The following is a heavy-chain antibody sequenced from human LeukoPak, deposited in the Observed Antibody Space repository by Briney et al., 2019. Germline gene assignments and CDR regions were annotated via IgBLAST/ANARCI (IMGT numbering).Heavy chain of an antibody. J-gene: IGHJ6*02. CDR2: IYYSGST. V-gene: IGHV4-31*03. CDR3: ARDKVVVAATPDYYYYGMDV. D-gene: IGHD2-15*01. CDR1: GGSISSGGYY. Sequence: PAQTLSLTCTVSGGSISSGGYYWSWIRQHPGKGLEWIGYIYYSGSTYYNPSLKSRVTISVDTSKNQFSLKLSSVTAADTAVYYCARDKVVVAATPDYYYYGMDVWGQGTTVTVSS.